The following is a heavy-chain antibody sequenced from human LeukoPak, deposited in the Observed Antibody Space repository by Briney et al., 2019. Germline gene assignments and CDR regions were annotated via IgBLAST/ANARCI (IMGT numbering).Heavy chain of an antibody. V-gene: IGHV3-30*02. D-gene: IGHD3-22*01. CDR2: IWYDGSNK. Sequence: GGSLRLSCAASGCTFSSYDMHWVRQAPGKGLEWVAVIWYDGSNKYYADSVKGRFTISRDNSKNTLYLQMNSLRAEDTAVYYCAKDAYYYDSSGAFDIWGQGTMVTVSS. CDR1: GCTFSSYD. CDR3: AKDAYYYDSSGAFDI. J-gene: IGHJ3*02.